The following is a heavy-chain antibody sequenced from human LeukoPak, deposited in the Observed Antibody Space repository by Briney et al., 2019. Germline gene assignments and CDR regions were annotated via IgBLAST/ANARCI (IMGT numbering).Heavy chain of an antibody. CDR2: ISSSSSYI. CDR1: GFTFSIYT. J-gene: IGHJ6*02. V-gene: IGHV3-21*01. CDR3: AREVQDDYGDYAYGMDV. D-gene: IGHD4-17*01. Sequence: GGSLRLSCAASGFTFSIYTMNWVRQAPGRGLEWGSSISSSSSYIYYTDSVKGRFTISRDNAKNSLYLQRNSLKAKDTAVYSCAREVQDDYGDYAYGMDVWGQGTTVTVSS.